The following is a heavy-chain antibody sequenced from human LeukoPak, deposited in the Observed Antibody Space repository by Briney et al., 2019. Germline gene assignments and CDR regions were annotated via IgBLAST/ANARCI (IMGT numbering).Heavy chain of an antibody. CDR1: GFPFDGYA. Sequence: GGSLRLSCEASGFPFDGYALHWVRQAPGKGLEWVALISYNGNIIEYADSVKGRFTISRDNSKSTLFLLMNSLTREDTAVYYCARDGTWIQLWLSHSFDYWGQGTLVTVSS. D-gene: IGHD5-18*01. J-gene: IGHJ4*02. CDR2: ISYNGNII. V-gene: IGHV3-30*04. CDR3: ARDGTWIQLWLSHSFDY.